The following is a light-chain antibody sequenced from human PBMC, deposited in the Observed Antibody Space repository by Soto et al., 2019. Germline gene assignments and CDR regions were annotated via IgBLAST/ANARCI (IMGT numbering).Light chain of an antibody. V-gene: IGLV2-14*01. Sequence: QSVLTQPASVSGSPAQSITISCTGTSSDVGGYNYVSWYQQHPGKAPKLMIYEVSNRPSGVSNRFSGSKSGNTASLTISGLQAEDEADYYCSSYTSSSISYVFGTGTKVTVL. CDR3: SSYTSSSISYV. CDR1: SSDVGGYNY. J-gene: IGLJ1*01. CDR2: EVS.